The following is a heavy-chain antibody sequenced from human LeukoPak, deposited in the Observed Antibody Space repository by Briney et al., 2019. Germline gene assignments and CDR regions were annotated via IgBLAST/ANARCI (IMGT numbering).Heavy chain of an antibody. J-gene: IGHJ4*02. CDR3: AGLGVMVLVYQFEY. V-gene: IGHV4-39*06. CDR1: GGSITSSKYF. D-gene: IGHD2-8*01. CDR2: ISYDGST. Sequence: SETLSLTCAVSGGSITSSKYFWGWIRQPPGKGLELIGIISYDGSTDYNPSLKSRVTISTDTSKNQFALKLTSVIAADTAVYYCAGLGVMVLVYQFEYWGRGTPVTVSS.